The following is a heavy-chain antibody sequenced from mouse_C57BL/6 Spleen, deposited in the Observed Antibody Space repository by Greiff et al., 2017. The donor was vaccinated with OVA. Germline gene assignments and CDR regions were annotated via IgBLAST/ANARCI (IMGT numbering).Heavy chain of an antibody. J-gene: IGHJ4*01. Sequence: VQLQQPGAELVKPGASVTLSCKASGYTFTSYWMHWVKQRPGQGLEWIGMIHPNSGSTNYNEKFKSKATLTVDKSSSTAYMQLSSLTSEDSAVYYCARGDYSYYYAMDYWGQGTSVTVSS. CDR3: ARGDYSYYYAMDY. V-gene: IGHV1-64*01. CDR1: GYTFTSYW. D-gene: IGHD1-1*01. CDR2: IHPNSGST.